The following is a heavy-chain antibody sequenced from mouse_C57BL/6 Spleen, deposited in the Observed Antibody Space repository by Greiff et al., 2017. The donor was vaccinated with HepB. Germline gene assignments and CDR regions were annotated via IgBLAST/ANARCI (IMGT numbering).Heavy chain of an antibody. CDR1: GFTFTDYY. J-gene: IGHJ3*01. CDR2: IRNKANGYTT. CDR3: ARYGAGSAWFAY. V-gene: IGHV7-3*01. D-gene: IGHD4-1*01. Sequence: EVHLVESGGGLVQPGGSLSLSCAASGFTFTDYYMSWVRQPPGKALEWLGFIRNKANGYTTEYSASVKGRFTISRDNSQSILYLQMNALRAEDSATYYCARYGAGSAWFAYWGQGTLVTVSA.